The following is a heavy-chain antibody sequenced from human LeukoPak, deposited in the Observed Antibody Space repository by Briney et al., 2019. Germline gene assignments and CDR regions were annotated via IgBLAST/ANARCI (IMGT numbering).Heavy chain of an antibody. V-gene: IGHV3-21*01. Sequence: GGSPRLSCAASGFTFTTHSFNWLRQAPGKGLEWVASISSTNTYIKYADSVKGRFTISRDNTKNSVFLQMNSLTGEDTAVYYCAREGGDAFDIWGQGTMVTVSS. J-gene: IGHJ3*02. D-gene: IGHD3-16*01. CDR1: GFTFTTHS. CDR3: AREGGDAFDI. CDR2: ISSTNTYI.